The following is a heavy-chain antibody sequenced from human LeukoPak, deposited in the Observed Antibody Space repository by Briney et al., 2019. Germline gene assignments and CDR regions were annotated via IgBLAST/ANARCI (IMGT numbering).Heavy chain of an antibody. CDR3: AKEGDSYGYGHGQNDY. V-gene: IGHV3-30*18. J-gene: IGHJ4*02. CDR2: ISYDGFNK. CDR1: GFSFSSYG. Sequence: GGSLTLSCAATGFSFSSYGMHWVRHPQAKGLELVAVISYDGFNKYYADSVKGRLTISRDNSKNMLYLQMNSLRAEDTAVYYCAKEGDSYGYGHGQNDYWGQGTLVTVSS. D-gene: IGHD5-18*01.